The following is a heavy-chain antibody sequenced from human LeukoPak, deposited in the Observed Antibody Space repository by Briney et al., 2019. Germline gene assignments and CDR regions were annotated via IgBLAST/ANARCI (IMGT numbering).Heavy chain of an antibody. D-gene: IGHD3-16*01. V-gene: IGHV1-69*02. CDR2: IIPILGIA. CDR3: ARTRGGSSRDYFDY. CDR1: GGTFSSYT. J-gene: IGHJ4*02. Sequence: SVKVSCKASGGTFSSYTISWVRQAPGRGPEWMGRIIPILGIANYAQKFQGRVTITADKSTSTAYMELSSLRSEDTAVYYCARTRGGSSRDYFDYWGQGTLVTVSS.